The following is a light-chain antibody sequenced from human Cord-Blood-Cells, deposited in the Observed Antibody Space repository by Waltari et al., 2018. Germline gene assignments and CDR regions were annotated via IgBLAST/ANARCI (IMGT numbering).Light chain of an antibody. CDR2: EVS. CDR1: SSDVGSYNI. V-gene: IGLV2-23*02. J-gene: IGLJ3*02. Sequence: QSALTQPASVSGSPGQSITISCTGTSSDVGSYNIVSWYQQHPGKAPKLMSYEVSKRPSGVSNRFSCSKSGNTATLTISGLQAEDEADYYCCSYAGSSTVFGGGTKLTVL. CDR3: CSYAGSSTV.